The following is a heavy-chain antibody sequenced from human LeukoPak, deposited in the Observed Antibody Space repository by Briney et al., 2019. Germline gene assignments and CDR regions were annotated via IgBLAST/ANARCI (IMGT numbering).Heavy chain of an antibody. CDR2: FYNSGRS. Sequence: SETLSLTCTVSDDSISDYYRGWIRQPPGKGLERIGYFYNSGRSTYNPSLKSRVTISADTSKNHFSLKLNSVTTADTAVYYCARGGHSYGSFRLYFDYWGQGTLVTVSS. V-gene: IGHV4-59*01. J-gene: IGHJ4*02. D-gene: IGHD5-18*01. CDR1: DDSISDYY. CDR3: ARGGHSYGSFRLYFDY.